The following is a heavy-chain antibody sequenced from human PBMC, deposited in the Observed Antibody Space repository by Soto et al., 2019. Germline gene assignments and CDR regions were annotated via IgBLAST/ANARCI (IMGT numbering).Heavy chain of an antibody. Sequence: PGGSWRLSCSASGFSVSDYTMTWLRQGPRKGLELFSAISGSGRSTYYADSVKGRLTISRDSSKNTLYLQMNSLRAEDTAVYYCARALAAFPRAFDYLGGGTLVPVP. CDR1: GFSVSDYT. CDR2: ISGSGRST. D-gene: IGHD6-13*01. CDR3: ARALAAFPRAFDY. J-gene: IGHJ4*02. V-gene: IGHV3-23*01.